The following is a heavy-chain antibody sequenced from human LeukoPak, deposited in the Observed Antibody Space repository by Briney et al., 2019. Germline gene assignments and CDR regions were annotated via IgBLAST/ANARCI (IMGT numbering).Heavy chain of an antibody. D-gene: IGHD3-22*01. CDR3: ARGRSSGYYRGFDY. V-gene: IGHV4-59*12. J-gene: IGHJ4*02. Sequence: SETLSLTCTVSGGSISSYYWSWIRQPPGKGLEWIGYIYYSGTTNYNPSLKSRVTISVDTSKNQFSLKLSSVTAADTAVYYCARGRSSGYYRGFDYWGQGTLVTVSS. CDR2: IYYSGTT. CDR1: GGSISSYY.